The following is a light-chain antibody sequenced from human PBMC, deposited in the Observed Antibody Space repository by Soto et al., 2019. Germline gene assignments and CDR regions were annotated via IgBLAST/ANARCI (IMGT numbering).Light chain of an antibody. J-gene: IGKJ5*01. Sequence: DIVMTQSPDSLAVSLGERATINCKSTQSVLYSSNNMNYLAWYQQKPGQPPKLLIYWASTRGSGVPDRFSGSGSGTDFTLTISSLQAEDVAVYYCMQSTQLPPTFGQGTRLGIE. CDR1: QSVLYSSNNMNY. CDR3: MQSTQLPPT. CDR2: WAS. V-gene: IGKV4-1*01.